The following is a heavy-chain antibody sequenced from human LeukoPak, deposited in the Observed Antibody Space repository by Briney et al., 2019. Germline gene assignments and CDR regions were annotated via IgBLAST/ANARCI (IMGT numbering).Heavy chain of an antibody. V-gene: IGHV1-69*04. CDR1: GGTFSSYA. Sequence: GASVKVSCKASGGTFSSYAISWARQAPGQGLEWMRRIIPILGIANYAQKFQGRVTITADKSTSTAYMELSSLRSEDTAVYYCARDYYDSSGYPDYWGQGTLVTVSS. J-gene: IGHJ4*02. D-gene: IGHD3-22*01. CDR3: ARDYYDSSGYPDY. CDR2: IIPILGIA.